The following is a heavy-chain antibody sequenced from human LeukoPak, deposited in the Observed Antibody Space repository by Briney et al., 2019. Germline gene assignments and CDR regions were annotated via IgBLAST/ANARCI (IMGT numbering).Heavy chain of an antibody. V-gene: IGHV4-39*01. Sequence: PSETLSLTCTVSGGSISSSSYYWGWIRQPPGKGLEWIGSIYYSGSTYYNPSLKSRVTISVDTSKNQFSLKLSSVTAADTAVYYCARHGGGATTRKTRPSLRYWFDPWGQGTLVTVSS. CDR3: ARHGGGATTRKTRPSLRYWFDP. J-gene: IGHJ5*02. CDR1: GGSISSSSYY. D-gene: IGHD1-26*01. CDR2: IYYSGST.